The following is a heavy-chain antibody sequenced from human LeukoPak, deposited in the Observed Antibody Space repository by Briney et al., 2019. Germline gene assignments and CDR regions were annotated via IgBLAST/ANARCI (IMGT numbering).Heavy chain of an antibody. J-gene: IGHJ4*02. V-gene: IGHV3-11*01. CDR2: ISSSGSSI. D-gene: IGHD4-23*01. CDR3: ARDDYGGHSLED. Sequence: GGSLRLSCAASGFTFSDYYMTWIRQAPGKGLEWVSYISSSGSSIYYADSVKGRFTISRDNAKNSLYLQMNSLRAEDTAVYYCARDDYGGHSLEDWGQGTLVTVSS. CDR1: GFTFSDYY.